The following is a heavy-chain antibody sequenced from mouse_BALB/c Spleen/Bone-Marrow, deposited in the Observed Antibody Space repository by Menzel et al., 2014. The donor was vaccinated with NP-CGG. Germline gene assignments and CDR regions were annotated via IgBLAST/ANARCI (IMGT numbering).Heavy chain of an antibody. V-gene: IGHV1-69*02. CDR1: GYTFTSYW. CDR3: TRKDY. Sequence: QVPLKQSGAELVRPGASVKLSCKASGYTFTSYWINWVKQRPGQGLEWIGNIYPSDSYTNYNQKFKDKATLTVDKSSSTAYMQLSSPTSEDSAVYYCTRKDYCGQETLVRVSA. CDR2: IYPSDSYT. J-gene: IGHJ3*01.